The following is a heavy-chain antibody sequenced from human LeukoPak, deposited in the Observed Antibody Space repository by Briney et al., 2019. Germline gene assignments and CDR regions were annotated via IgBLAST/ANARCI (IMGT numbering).Heavy chain of an antibody. V-gene: IGHV4-4*07. Sequence: SETLSLTCNVSGASISSCYWSWIRQPAGKGLEWIGRMSTSGSTKYNPSLKSRVTMSLDTSKNQFSLRLSSVTAADTAVYYCATRQGYSSGWSGWAFDIWGQGTMVTVSS. CDR2: MSTSGST. CDR3: ATRQGYSSGWSGWAFDI. CDR1: GASISSCY. J-gene: IGHJ3*02. D-gene: IGHD6-19*01.